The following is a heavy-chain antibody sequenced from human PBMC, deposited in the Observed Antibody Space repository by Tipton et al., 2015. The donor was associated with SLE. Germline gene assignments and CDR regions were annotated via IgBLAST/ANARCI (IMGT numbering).Heavy chain of an antibody. D-gene: IGHD2-2*01. CDR3: AWGPAALD. Sequence: SLRLSCAASGFTVSSNYMSWVRQAPGKGLEWVSIIYGGGSTYYADSVKGRFTSSRDNSKNTLYLQMNSLRAEDTAVYYCAWGPAALDWGQGTLVTVSS. J-gene: IGHJ4*02. V-gene: IGHV3-53*01. CDR1: GFTVSSNY. CDR2: IYGGGST.